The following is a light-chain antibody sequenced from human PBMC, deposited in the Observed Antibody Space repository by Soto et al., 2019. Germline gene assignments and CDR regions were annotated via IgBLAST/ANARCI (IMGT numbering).Light chain of an antibody. V-gene: IGKV3-11*01. CDR2: GAF. CDR1: PSVTNY. J-gene: IGKJ5*01. CDR3: QQRNIWPPVT. Sequence: EIVLTQCPATLSLSPGESATLSCRASPSVTNYLAWYQQKPPQPPRLLIYGAFTRAAGIPARFSGSGSGTDFPLTISSLEPEDSAVYQGQQRNIWPPVTFGQGTRLEIK.